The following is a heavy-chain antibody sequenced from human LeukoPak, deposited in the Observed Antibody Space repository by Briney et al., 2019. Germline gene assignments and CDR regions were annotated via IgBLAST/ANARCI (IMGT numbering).Heavy chain of an antibody. J-gene: IGHJ3*02. Sequence: PGGSLRLSCAASGFAFSSYAMHWVRQAPGKGLEWVAVISYDGSNKYYADSVKGRFTISRDNSKNTLYLQMNSLRAEDTAVYYCAREYQRWLQPEDAFDIWGQGTMVTVSS. V-gene: IGHV3-30-3*01. CDR3: AREYQRWLQPEDAFDI. CDR1: GFAFSSYA. CDR2: ISYDGSNK. D-gene: IGHD5-24*01.